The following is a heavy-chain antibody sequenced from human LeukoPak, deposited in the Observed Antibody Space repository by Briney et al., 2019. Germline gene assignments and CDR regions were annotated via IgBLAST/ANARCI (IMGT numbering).Heavy chain of an antibody. D-gene: IGHD4-17*01. CDR3: ARVRYGELDV. Sequence: GGSLRLSCVASGFTFSDHYMGWVRQAPGKGLEWISYITGSGNSINYADSVKGRFTISRDNSKNTLYLQMNSLRAEDTAVYYCARVRYGELDVWGQGTTVTVSS. CDR2: ITGSGNSI. V-gene: IGHV3-11*01. J-gene: IGHJ6*02. CDR1: GFTFSDHY.